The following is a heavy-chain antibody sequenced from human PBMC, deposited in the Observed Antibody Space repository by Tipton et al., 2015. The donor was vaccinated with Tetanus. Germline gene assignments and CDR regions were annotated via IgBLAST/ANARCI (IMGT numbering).Heavy chain of an antibody. Sequence: TLSLTCTVSGVSVRSYYWSWIRQSPDKGLEWLGDGIYDGTSYYNPSLNSRVKISLDTSMNQVSLTLTSVTAADTAVYYCARDFGVAAHDWYFDLWGRGSLVTVSS. V-gene: IGHV4-34*12. CDR3: ARDFGVAAHDWYFDL. D-gene: IGHD2-15*01. CDR1: GVSVRSYY. J-gene: IGHJ2*01. CDR2: GIYDGTS.